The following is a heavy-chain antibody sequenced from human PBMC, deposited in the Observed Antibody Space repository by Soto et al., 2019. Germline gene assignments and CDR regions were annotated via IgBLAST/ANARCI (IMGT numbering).Heavy chain of an antibody. D-gene: IGHD3-10*01. CDR1: GGSISSYY. V-gene: IGHV4-59*08. J-gene: IGHJ6*03. CDR2: IYYSGST. CDR3: ARYSGIAQLTYYYYMDV. Sequence: QVQLQESGPGLVKPSETLSLTCTVSGGSISSYYWSWIRQPPGKGLEWIGYIYYSGSTNYNPSLKSRVTISVDTSKNQCSLKLSSVTAADTAVYYCARYSGIAQLTYYYYMDVWGKGTTVTVSS.